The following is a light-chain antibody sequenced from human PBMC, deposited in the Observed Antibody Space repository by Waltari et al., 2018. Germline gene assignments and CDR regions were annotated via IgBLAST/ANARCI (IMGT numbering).Light chain of an antibody. CDR2: TNN. V-gene: IGLV1-44*01. CDR3: AAWGDSLNGPV. Sequence: HSVLTQPPSASGTPGERVTISCSGSSADIGSSSFHWYQQLPGTAPKLLIYTNNQRPSGVPDRCSGSKSGTSASLAISGLQSEDEGDYFCAAWGDSLNGPVFGGGTKLTVL. J-gene: IGLJ3*02. CDR1: SADIGSSS.